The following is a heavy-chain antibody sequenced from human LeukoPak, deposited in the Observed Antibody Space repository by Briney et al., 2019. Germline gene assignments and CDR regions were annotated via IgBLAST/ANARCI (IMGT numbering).Heavy chain of an antibody. CDR3: AKERSGVLVAAAGIDY. CDR1: GFTFDDYA. D-gene: IGHD6-13*01. V-gene: IGHV3-9*03. Sequence: PGGSLRLSCAASGFTFDDYAMHWVRQAPGKGLEWVSGISWNSGSIGYADSVKGRFTISRDNAKNSLYLQMNSLRAEDMALYYCAKERSGVLVAAAGIDYWGQGTLVTVSS. J-gene: IGHJ4*02. CDR2: ISWNSGSI.